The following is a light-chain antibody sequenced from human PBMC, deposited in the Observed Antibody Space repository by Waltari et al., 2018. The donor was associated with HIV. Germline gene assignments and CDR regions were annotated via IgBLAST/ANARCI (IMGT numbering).Light chain of an antibody. Sequence: SYELSQIPSVSVSPGQTASIPCSGDKLGDKYVSWYQQKPGQSPVVVMYQDNERPSGIPERFSGSNSGNTAPLTISGAQAMDEAEYYCQAWDSSAVYVFGTGTKVTVL. J-gene: IGLJ1*01. CDR2: QDN. CDR3: QAWDSSAVYV. V-gene: IGLV3-1*01. CDR1: KLGDKY.